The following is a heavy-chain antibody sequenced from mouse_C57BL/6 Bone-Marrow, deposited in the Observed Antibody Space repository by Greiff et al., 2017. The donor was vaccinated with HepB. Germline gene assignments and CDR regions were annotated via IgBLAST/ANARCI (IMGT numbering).Heavy chain of an antibody. D-gene: IGHD2-3*01. V-gene: IGHV5-4*01. CDR2: ISDGGSYT. Sequence: EVKLMESGGGLVKPGGSLKLSCAASGFTFSSYAMSWVRQTPEKRLELVATISDGGSYTYYPDNVKGRFTISRDNAKNNLYLQMSHLKSEDTAMYYCAREARWLPYYFDYWGQGTTLTVSS. CDR1: GFTFSSYA. CDR3: AREARWLPYYFDY. J-gene: IGHJ2*01.